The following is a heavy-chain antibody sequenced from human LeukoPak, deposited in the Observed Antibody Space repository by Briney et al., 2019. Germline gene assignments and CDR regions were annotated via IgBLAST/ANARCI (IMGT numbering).Heavy chain of an antibody. CDR1: GYSISSGYY. CDR3: ARDSVGATSYYYYYYMDV. D-gene: IGHD1-26*01. Sequence: SETLSLTCTVSGYSISSGYYWGWIRQPPGKGLEWIGSIYHSGSTYYNPSLKSRVTISVDTSKNQFSLKLSSVTAADTAVYYRARDSVGATSYYYYYYMDVWGKGTTVTVSS. CDR2: IYHSGST. J-gene: IGHJ6*03. V-gene: IGHV4-38-2*02.